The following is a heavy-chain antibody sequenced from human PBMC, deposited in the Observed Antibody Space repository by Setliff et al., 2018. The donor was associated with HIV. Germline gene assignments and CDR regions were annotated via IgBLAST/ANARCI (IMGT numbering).Heavy chain of an antibody. J-gene: IGHJ6*02. CDR3: ASIDCGGDCYSYYYYGMDV. CDR2: INAGNGNT. Sequence: ASVKVSCKASGYTFSYAMHWVRQAPGQRLEWMGWINAGNGNTKYSQKFQGRVTITRDTCASTAYMELSSLRSEDTAVYYCASIDCGGDCYSYYYYGMDVWGQGTTVTVSS. CDR1: GYTFSYA. D-gene: IGHD2-21*02. V-gene: IGHV1-3*01.